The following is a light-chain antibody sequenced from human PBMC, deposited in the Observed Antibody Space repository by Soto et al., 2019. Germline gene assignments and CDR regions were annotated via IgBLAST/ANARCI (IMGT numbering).Light chain of an antibody. CDR3: MQVLHTPRT. J-gene: IGKJ1*01. CDR2: LGA. CDR1: QSLLHSDGYNH. V-gene: IGKV2-28*01. Sequence: EIVMTQSPLSLSVTPGEPASISCRSSQSLLHSDGYNHLNWYLQKPGQSPQLLIYLGANRASGVPDRISASGAGTDFTLKISRVEAEDVGIYYCMQVLHTPRTLGRGTRVEIK.